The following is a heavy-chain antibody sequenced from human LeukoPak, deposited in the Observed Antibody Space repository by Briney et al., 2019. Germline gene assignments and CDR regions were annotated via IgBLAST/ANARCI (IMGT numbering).Heavy chain of an antibody. CDR3: ARGWEHRLGAFDI. V-gene: IGHV4-59*01. D-gene: IGHD1-26*01. CDR1: GGSISSYY. J-gene: IGHJ3*02. Sequence: SETLSLTCTVSGGSISSYYWSWIRQPPGKGLEWIGYIYYSGSTNYNPSLKSRVTISVDTSKNQFSLKLSSVTAADTAVYYCARGWEHRLGAFDIWGQGTMVTVSS. CDR2: IYYSGST.